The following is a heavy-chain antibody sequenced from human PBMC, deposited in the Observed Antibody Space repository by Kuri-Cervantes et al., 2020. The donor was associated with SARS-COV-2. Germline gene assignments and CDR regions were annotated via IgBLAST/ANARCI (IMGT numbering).Heavy chain of an antibody. D-gene: IGHD1-26*01. CDR1: GYTFTSYY. V-gene: IGHV1-46*01. CDR3: ARAEEYSGIPNPKPFDP. CDR2: INPSGGST. J-gene: IGHJ5*02. Sequence: ASVKVSCKASGYTFTSYYMHWVRQAPGQGLEWMEIINPSGGSTSYAQKFQGRVTMTRDTSTSTVYMELSSLRSEDTAVYYCARAEEYSGIPNPKPFDPWGQGTLVTVSS.